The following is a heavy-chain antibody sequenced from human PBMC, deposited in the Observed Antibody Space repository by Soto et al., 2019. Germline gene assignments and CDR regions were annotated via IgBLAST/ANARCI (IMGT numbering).Heavy chain of an antibody. D-gene: IGHD2-2*02. CDR3: ARSLTEGNCTITCSYTRPMYGMEV. CDR1: GYTFSGYY. Sequence: ASVKVSCKASGYTFSGYYIHWLRQAPGQGLEWMGWINPNSGGANYAQKFQGRVTVTRDTPTSTAYMELSRLTSDDTAVYYCARSLTEGNCTITCSYTRPMYGMEVWGQGTTVTVSS. CDR2: INPNSGGA. J-gene: IGHJ6*02. V-gene: IGHV1-2*02.